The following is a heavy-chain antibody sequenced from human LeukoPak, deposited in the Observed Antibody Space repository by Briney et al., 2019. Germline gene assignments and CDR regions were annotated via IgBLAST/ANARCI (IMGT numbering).Heavy chain of an antibody. V-gene: IGHV4-61*05. D-gene: IGHD5-18*01. CDR2: IYYSGTT. J-gene: IGHJ5*02. CDR3: ARRGYSYGWDP. CDR1: GDSISTSSYY. Sequence: SETLSLTCSVSGDSISTSSYYWGWIRQPPGKGLEWIGYIYYSGTTNYNPSLKSRVTISVDTSRNQFSLKLSSVTAADTAVYYCARRGYSYGWDPWGQGTLVTVSS.